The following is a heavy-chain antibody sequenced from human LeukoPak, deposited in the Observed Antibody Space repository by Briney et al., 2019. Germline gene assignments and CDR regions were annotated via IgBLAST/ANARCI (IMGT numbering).Heavy chain of an antibody. CDR3: AREGGYCRSTSCYDPNFDY. V-gene: IGHV1-2*02. CDR2: INPNSGGT. D-gene: IGHD2-2*01. Sequence: ASVKVSCKASGYTFTDYYMHWVRQAPGQGLEWMGWINPNSGGTNYAQQFQGRVTMTRDTSINTAYMELSRLRSDDTAVYFCAREGGYCRSTSCYDPNFDYWGQGTLVTVSS. J-gene: IGHJ4*02. CDR1: GYTFTDYY.